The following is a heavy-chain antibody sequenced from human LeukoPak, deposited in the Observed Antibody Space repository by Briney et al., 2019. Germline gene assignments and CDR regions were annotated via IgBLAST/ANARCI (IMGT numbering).Heavy chain of an antibody. V-gene: IGHV3-23*01. CDR3: ARSGVATYHY. D-gene: IGHD2-15*01. Sequence: GGSLRLSCQASGFTFSNYAMSWVRQAPGKGLEWVSSINNDGGGSFFADSVKDRFTISRDDSRSVVYLQMNSLSAEDTAVYYCARSGVATYHYWGQGILVTVSS. CDR2: INNDGGGS. CDR1: GFTFSNYA. J-gene: IGHJ4*02.